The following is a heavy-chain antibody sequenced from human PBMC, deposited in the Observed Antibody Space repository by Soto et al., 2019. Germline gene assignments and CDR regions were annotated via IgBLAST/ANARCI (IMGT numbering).Heavy chain of an antibody. V-gene: IGHV5-10-1*01. CDR2: IDPSDSQT. CDR3: AGWAVGIMIFGVPKDY. CDR1: GYSFAGYW. J-gene: IGHJ4*02. Sequence: GEALKISCKGSGYSFAGYWITWVRQKPGKGLEWMGRIDPSDSQTYYSPSFRGHVTISATKSITTVFLQWSSLRASDTAVYYCAGWAVGIMIFGVPKDYWSQGTQVTVSS. D-gene: IGHD3-3*01.